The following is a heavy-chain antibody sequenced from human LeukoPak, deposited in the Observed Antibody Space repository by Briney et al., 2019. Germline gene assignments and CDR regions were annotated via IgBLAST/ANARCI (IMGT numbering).Heavy chain of an antibody. D-gene: IGHD3-10*01. CDR2: ITPIFGTA. CDR3: ASRTDYYGSGSYSKIGIRLLYYYYMDV. V-gene: IGHV1-69*01. J-gene: IGHJ6*03. Sequence: VASVKVSCKASGGTFSSYAISWVRQAPGQGLEWMGGITPIFGTANYAQKFQGRVTITADESTSTAYMELSSLRSEDTAVYYCASRTDYYGSGSYSKIGIRLLYYYYMDVWGKGTTVTISS. CDR1: GGTFSSYA.